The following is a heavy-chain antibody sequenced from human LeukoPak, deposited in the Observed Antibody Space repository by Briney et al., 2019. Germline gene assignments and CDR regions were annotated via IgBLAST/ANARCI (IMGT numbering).Heavy chain of an antibody. J-gene: IGHJ5*02. CDR2: ISNGNT. V-gene: IGHV4-59*01. CDR1: GGSISTYY. Sequence: SETLSLACSVAGGSISTYYWNWIRQTPGKGLEWIGHISNGNTDYNPSLKSRVTISVDTSKNQFSLRLTSVTAADTAVYYCARDKAHSYGRYFDPWGQGALVIVSS. CDR3: ARDKAHSYGRYFDP. D-gene: IGHD5-18*01.